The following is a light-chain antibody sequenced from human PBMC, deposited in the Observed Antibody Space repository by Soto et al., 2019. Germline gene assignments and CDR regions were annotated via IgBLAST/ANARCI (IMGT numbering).Light chain of an antibody. CDR1: SSDVGGYNY. Sequence: QSALTQPASVSGSPGQSITISCTGTSSDVGGYNYVSWYQQHPGKAPKLMIYDVSNWPSGVSNRFSGSKSGNTASLTISGLQGEDEADYYCSSYTSSSTPAVVFGGGTKLTVL. CDR2: DVS. J-gene: IGLJ2*01. V-gene: IGLV2-14*01. CDR3: SSYTSSSTPAVV.